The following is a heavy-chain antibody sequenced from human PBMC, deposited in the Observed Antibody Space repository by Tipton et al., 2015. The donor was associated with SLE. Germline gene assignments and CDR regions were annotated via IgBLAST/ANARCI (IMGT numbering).Heavy chain of an antibody. CDR2: INHSGST. V-gene: IGHV4-34*01. D-gene: IGHD3-22*01. CDR3: ARAGEYYDSSGYPDY. J-gene: IGHJ4*02. CDR1: GGSFSGYY. Sequence: TLSLTCAVYGGSFSGYYWSWIRQPPGKGLEWIGEINHSGSTNYNPSLKSRVTISVDTSKNQFSLKLSSVTAADTAVYYCARAGEYYDSSGYPDYWGQGTLVTVSS.